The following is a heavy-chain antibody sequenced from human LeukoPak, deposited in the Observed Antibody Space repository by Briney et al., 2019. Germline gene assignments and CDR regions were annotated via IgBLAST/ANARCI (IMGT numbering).Heavy chain of an antibody. Sequence: KPGTSVKVSCKASGFTFTSSAVQWVRQARGQRLEWIGWIVVGSGNTNYAQKFQERVTITRDMSTSIAYMELSSLRSEDTAVYYCAADPYYGSGSYPANWGQGTLVTVSS. D-gene: IGHD3-10*01. V-gene: IGHV1-58*01. J-gene: IGHJ4*02. CDR2: IVVGSGNT. CDR1: GFTFTSSA. CDR3: AADPYYGSGSYPAN.